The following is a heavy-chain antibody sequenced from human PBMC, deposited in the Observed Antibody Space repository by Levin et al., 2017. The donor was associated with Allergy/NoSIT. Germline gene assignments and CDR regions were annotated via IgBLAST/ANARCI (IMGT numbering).Heavy chain of an antibody. D-gene: IGHD6-13*01. CDR2: IYWDDDK. Sequence: ESGPTLVKPTQTLTLTCTFSGFSLSTSGVGVGWISQPPGKALEWLALIYWDDDKRYSPSLKSRLTITKDTSKNQVVLTMTNMDPVDTATYYGAHMTESSSYTVNWGQGTLVTVSS. V-gene: IGHV2-5*02. CDR3: AHMTESSSYTVN. J-gene: IGHJ4*02. CDR1: GFSLSTSGVG.